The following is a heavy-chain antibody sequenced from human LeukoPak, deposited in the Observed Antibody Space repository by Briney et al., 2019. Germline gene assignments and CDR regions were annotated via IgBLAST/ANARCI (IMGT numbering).Heavy chain of an antibody. CDR3: ARGGNLWSGYSYYFDY. CDR2: INHSGST. J-gene: IGHJ4*02. D-gene: IGHD3-3*01. CDR1: GGSFSGYY. V-gene: IGHV4-34*01. Sequence: SETLSLTCAVYGGSFSGYYWSWIRRPPGKGLEWIGEINHSGSTNYNPSLKSRVTISVDTSKNQFSLKLSSVTAADTAVYYCARGGNLWSGYSYYFDYWGQGTLVTVSS.